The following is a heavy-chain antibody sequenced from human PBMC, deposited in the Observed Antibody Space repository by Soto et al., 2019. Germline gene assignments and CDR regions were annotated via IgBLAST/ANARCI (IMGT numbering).Heavy chain of an antibody. J-gene: IGHJ6*02. CDR3: AKQQGPGTPYYYAMDV. D-gene: IGHD1-1*01. CDR1: GFTFSRYA. CDR2: LSGSGGST. Sequence: EVQLLAAGGGLVPPGGSQSLSCAASGFTFSRYAMTWVRQAPGMGLEWVSTLSGSGGSTYYAASVKGRFTISSDNSKDTLYLEMNSLRGEDTAVYFCAKQQGPGTPYYYAMDVWGQGTAVTVSS. V-gene: IGHV3-23*01.